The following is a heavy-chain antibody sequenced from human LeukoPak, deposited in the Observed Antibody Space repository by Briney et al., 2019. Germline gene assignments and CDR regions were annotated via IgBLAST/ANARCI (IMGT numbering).Heavy chain of an antibody. J-gene: IGHJ6*03. CDR1: GYTFTGYY. Sequence: ASVKVSCKASGYTFTGYYMHWVRPAPGQGLEWMGWINPNSGGTNYAQKFQGWVTMTRDTSISTAYMELSRLRSDDTAVYYCAIPKESSSWPYYMDVWGKGTTVTVSS. CDR2: INPNSGGT. V-gene: IGHV1-2*04. CDR3: AIPKESSSWPYYMDV. D-gene: IGHD6-13*01.